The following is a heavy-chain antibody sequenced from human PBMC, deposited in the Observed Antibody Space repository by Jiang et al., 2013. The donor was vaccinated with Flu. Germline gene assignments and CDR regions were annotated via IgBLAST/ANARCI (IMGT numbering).Heavy chain of an antibody. CDR1: GGSISSYY. D-gene: IGHD3-10*01. V-gene: IGHV4-34*01. CDR2: INHSGST. J-gene: IGHJ4*02. Sequence: GLLKPSETLSLTCTVSGGSISSYYWSWIRQPPGKGLEWIGEINHSGSTNYNPSLKSRVTISVDTSKNQFSLKLSSVTAADTAVYYCASTGSGRSFANDYWGQGTLVTVSS. CDR3: ASTGSGRSFANDY.